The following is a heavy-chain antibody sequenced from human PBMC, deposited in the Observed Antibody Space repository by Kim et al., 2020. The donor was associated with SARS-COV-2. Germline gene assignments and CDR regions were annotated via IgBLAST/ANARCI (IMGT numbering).Heavy chain of an antibody. D-gene: IGHD5-12*01. V-gene: IGHV3-74*01. J-gene: IGHJ3*02. CDR3: ARDGGGLRPDI. CDR1: GFTFSRYW. Sequence: GGSLRLSCAASGFTFSRYWMHWVRQAPGKGLVWVSRIRGDGSSTSYADSVEGRFTISRDNAKNTLYLQMNSLRAEDTAVYYCARDGGGLRPDICGQGTMVTVSS. CDR2: IRGDGSST.